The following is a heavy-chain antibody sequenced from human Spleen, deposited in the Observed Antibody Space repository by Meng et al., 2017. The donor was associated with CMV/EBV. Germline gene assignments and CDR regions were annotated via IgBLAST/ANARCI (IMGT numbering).Heavy chain of an antibody. CDR3: ARSYCSTTTCYRGEGEFDF. J-gene: IGHJ4*02. D-gene: IGHD2-2*02. CDR1: GYSFSDYY. V-gene: IGHV1-2*02. CDR2: INPYTGGT. Sequence: ASVKVSCKTSGYSFSDYYIHWVRQAPGQGLEWMGWINPYTGGTNSAQKFLGRVTMTGDASINTAYMALNRLTIDDTAIYYCARSYCSTTTCYRGEGEFDFWGQGTLVTVSS.